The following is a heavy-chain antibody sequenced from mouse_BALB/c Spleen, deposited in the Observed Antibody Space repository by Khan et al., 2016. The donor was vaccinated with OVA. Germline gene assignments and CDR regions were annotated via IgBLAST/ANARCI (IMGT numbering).Heavy chain of an antibody. J-gene: IGHJ4*01. CDR3: ARSLVEYCAMDY. V-gene: IGHV5-9-3*01. CDR2: ISTGGHYT. CDR1: GFTFSSFA. Sequence: EVELVESGGGVVKPGGSVKLSCSASGFTFSSFAMSWVRQTPEKRLEWVATISTGGHYTFYQDSVKGRSTLSRDNARNTLYLQMSSLRSEDTAIYYYARSLVEYCAMDYWGQGTSVTVSS. D-gene: IGHD2-2*01.